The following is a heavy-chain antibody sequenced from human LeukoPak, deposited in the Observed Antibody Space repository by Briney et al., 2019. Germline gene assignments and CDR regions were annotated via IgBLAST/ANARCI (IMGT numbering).Heavy chain of an antibody. CDR1: DGSISRSSYY. V-gene: IGHV4-39*01. J-gene: IGHJ1*01. CDR3: ARHGDGGPAEYFRH. CDR2: IYYRGNT. Sequence: SETLSLTCTVSDGSISRSSYYWGWFRQPPGKGLEWIGSIYYRGNTYYNPSLKSRVTLSVDTSKNQFSLNLSSVTAADTAVYYCARHGDGGPAEYFRHWGQGTLVTVSS. D-gene: IGHD4-23*01.